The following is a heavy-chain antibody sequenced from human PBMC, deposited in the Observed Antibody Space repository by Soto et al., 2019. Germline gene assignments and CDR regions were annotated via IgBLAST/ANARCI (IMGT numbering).Heavy chain of an antibody. J-gene: IGHJ4*02. D-gene: IGHD3-16*01. Sequence: SETLSLTCTVSGGSISSGGYYWSWIRQHPGKGLEWIGYIYYSGCTYYNPSLKSRVTISVDTSKNQFSLKLSSVTAADTAVYYCARVYALYYFDYWGQGTLVTVSS. CDR3: ARVYALYYFDY. CDR2: IYYSGCT. CDR1: GGSISSGGYY. V-gene: IGHV4-31*02.